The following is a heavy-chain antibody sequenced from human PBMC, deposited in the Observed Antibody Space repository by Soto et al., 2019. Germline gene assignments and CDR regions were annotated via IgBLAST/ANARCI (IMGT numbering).Heavy chain of an antibody. CDR3: AKRILWFGDLAATMDV. CDR2: ISYDGSNK. J-gene: IGHJ6*02. D-gene: IGHD3-10*01. CDR1: GFTFSSYG. V-gene: IGHV3-30*18. Sequence: PGGSLRLSCAASGFTFSSYGMRWVRQAPGKGLEWVAVISYDGSNKYYADSVKGRFTISRDNSKNTLYLQMNSLRAEDTAVYYCAKRILWFGDLAATMDVWGQGTTVTVSS.